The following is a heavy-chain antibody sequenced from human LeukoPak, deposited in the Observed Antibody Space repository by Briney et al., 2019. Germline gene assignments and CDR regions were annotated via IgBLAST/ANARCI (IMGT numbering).Heavy chain of an antibody. J-gene: IGHJ4*02. CDR2: ISSSSSYI. Sequence: GTLSLTCAVSGGSISSSNWWSWVRQPPGKGLEWVSSISSSSSYIYYADSVKGRFTISRDNAKNSLYLQMNSLRAEDTAVYYCAREGTGTAISPTYYFDYWGQGTLVTVSS. CDR1: GGSISSSN. V-gene: IGHV3-21*01. CDR3: AREGTGTAISPTYYFDY. D-gene: IGHD2-21*02.